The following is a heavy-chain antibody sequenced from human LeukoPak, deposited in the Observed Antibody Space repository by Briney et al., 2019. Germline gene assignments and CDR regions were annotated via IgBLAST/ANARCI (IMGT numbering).Heavy chain of an antibody. V-gene: IGHV4-38-2*02. D-gene: IGHD2-2*01. Sequence: SETLPPTCTVSGYSISSGYYWGWIRQPPGKGLEWIGSIYHSGSTYYNPSLKSRVTISVDTSKNQVSLKLSSVTAADTAVYYCARDLGDCSSTSCNPLGWFDPWGQGTLVTVSS. CDR3: ARDLGDCSSTSCNPLGWFDP. J-gene: IGHJ5*02. CDR2: IYHSGST. CDR1: GYSISSGYY.